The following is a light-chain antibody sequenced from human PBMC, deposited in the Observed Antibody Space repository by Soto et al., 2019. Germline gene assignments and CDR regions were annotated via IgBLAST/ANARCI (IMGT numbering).Light chain of an antibody. CDR1: QSVSSN. CDR3: QQYNNWSWT. J-gene: IGKJ1*01. CDR2: GAS. Sequence: TQSPATLSVSPAERVPLSCLASQSVSSNLAWYQQKPGQPPRLLIYGASTRATGIPARFSGSGSGTEFTLTISSRLYVDFAVDSCQQYNNWSWTVGQGTKVDIK. V-gene: IGKV3-15*01.